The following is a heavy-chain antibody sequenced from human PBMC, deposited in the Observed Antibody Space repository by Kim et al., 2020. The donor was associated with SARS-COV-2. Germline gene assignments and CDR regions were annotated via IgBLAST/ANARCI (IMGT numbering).Heavy chain of an antibody. D-gene: IGHD3-10*01. Sequence: QKFRGRVTITADESTSTAYMELSSLRSEDTAVYYCARAPISLVPTGYFDYWGQGTLVTVSS. J-gene: IGHJ4*02. CDR3: ARAPISLVPTGYFDY. V-gene: IGHV1-69*01.